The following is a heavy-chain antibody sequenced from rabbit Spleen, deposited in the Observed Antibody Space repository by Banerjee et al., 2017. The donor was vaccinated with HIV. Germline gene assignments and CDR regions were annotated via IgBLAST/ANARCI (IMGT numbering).Heavy chain of an antibody. Sequence: QSLEESGGDLVKPGASLTLTCTASGFSFSSSYYMCWVRQAPGKGLEWIGTIWTGSTGITWYASWVNGRFTISSHNAQNTLYLQLNSLTAADTATYFCARDAAGREDFNLWGPGTLVTVS. J-gene: IGHJ4*01. CDR3: ARDAAGREDFNL. V-gene: IGHV1S40*01. CDR2: IWTGSTGIT. CDR1: GFSFSSSYY. D-gene: IGHD4-2*01.